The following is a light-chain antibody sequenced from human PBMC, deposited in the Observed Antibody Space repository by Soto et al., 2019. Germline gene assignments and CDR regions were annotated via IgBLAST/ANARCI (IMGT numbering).Light chain of an antibody. J-gene: IGKJ4*01. CDR2: AAS. Sequence: DIQMTQSPSSLSASVGDRVTITCRASQSIRSYLNWYWQKPGEAPELLIYAASSLQSGAPSGFSGRGPGTDFCLTISDLQPEDFATYYCQQSYITPLTFGGGTKVEIK. CDR3: QQSYITPLT. V-gene: IGKV1-39*01. CDR1: QSIRSY.